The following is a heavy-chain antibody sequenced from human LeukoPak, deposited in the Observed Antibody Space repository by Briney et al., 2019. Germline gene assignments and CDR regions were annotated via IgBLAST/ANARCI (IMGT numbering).Heavy chain of an antibody. Sequence: GGSLRLSCAASGFTVSGTYMSWVRQAPGKGLEWVSVIYSGGSTYYADSVKGRFTISRDNSKNTLYLQMNSLRAEDTAVYYCAASGYTPSYFDYWGQGTLVTVSS. CDR2: IYSGGST. CDR1: GFTVSGTY. V-gene: IGHV3-66*01. D-gene: IGHD3-22*01. CDR3: AASGYTPSYFDY. J-gene: IGHJ4*02.